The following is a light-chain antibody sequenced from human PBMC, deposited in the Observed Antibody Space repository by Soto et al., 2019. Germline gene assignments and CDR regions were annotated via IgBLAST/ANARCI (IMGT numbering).Light chain of an antibody. J-gene: IGKJ1*01. CDR3: HQYGSSPRT. CDR2: GAS. V-gene: IGKV3-20*01. CDR1: QSISSNY. Sequence: EIVLTQSPGTLSLSPGERATLSCRASQSISSNYLAWYQHKPGQAPRLLIYGASSRATGVPDRFSGSGTGTDFTLTISSLEPGDFAVYYCHQYGSSPRTFGQGTKVEIK.